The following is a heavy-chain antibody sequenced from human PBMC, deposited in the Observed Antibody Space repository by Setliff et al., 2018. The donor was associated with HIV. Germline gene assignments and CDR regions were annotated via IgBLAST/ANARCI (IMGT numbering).Heavy chain of an antibody. D-gene: IGHD1-26*01. J-gene: IGHJ4*02. CDR3: AREPSGSGNYFYFDY. V-gene: IGHV1-46*01. CDR2: IYPSDGRT. Sequence: GASVKVSCKASGVTFSRYTITWVRQAPGQGLEWMGIIYPSDGRTTYAQEFQGRVTMTRDTSTSTVYMELSSLRSEDTAVYYCAREPSGSGNYFYFDYWGQGTLVTVSS. CDR1: GVTFSRYT.